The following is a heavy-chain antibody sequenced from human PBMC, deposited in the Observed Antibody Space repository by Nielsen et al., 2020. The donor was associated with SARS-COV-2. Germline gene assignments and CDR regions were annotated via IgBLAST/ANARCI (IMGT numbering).Heavy chain of an antibody. CDR3: ARDLDIVVVVAATPESFDY. V-gene: IGHV3-21*01. CDR2: ISSSSSYI. D-gene: IGHD2-15*01. CDR1: GFTFSSYS. Sequence: ETLSLTCAASGFTFSSYSMNWVRQAPGKGLEWVSSISSSSSYIYYADSVKGRFTISRDNAKNSLYLQMNSLRAEDTAVYYCARDLDIVVVVAATPESFDYWGQGTLVTVSS. J-gene: IGHJ4*02.